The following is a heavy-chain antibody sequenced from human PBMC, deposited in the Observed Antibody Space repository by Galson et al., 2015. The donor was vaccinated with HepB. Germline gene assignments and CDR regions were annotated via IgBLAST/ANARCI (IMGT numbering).Heavy chain of an antibody. CDR3: AKDWETDSYGILDY. CDR2: IKQDGSDK. CDR1: GFNFSRYW. Sequence: SLRLSCAGFGFNFSRYWMSWFRQAPSKGLEWAANIKQDGSDKRYVDSVKGRFTISRDNAKNSVFLQMNSLRAEDTAVYYCAKDWETDSYGILDYWGQGTLVTVSS. J-gene: IGHJ4*02. D-gene: IGHD3-16*01. V-gene: IGHV3-7*03.